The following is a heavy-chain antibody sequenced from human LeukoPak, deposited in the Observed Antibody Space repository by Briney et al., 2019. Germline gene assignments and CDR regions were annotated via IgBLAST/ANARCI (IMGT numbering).Heavy chain of an antibody. D-gene: IGHD5-18*01. CDR3: AKLLAGYRYGSYDY. CDR1: GFTVNTYG. V-gene: IGHV3-23*01. CDR2: VSASGDNT. J-gene: IGHJ4*02. Sequence: GGCLRLAHAASGFTVNTYGMAWVSQAPGKGLEWVSNVSASGDNTYHVDSVKGRFTISRANSKSTLYLQMNSLRNEATGVYYCAKLLAGYRYGSYDYWGQGALVTVSS.